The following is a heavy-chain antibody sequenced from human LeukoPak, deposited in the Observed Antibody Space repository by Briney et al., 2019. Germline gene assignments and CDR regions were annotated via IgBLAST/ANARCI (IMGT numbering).Heavy chain of an antibody. CDR3: ARAWYYDSSGYIDY. CDR2: INHSAGT. V-gene: IGHV4-34*01. J-gene: IGHJ4*02. CDR1: GGSFSGYY. Sequence: SETLSLTCAVSGGSFSGYYWSWIRQPPGKGLEWIGEINHSAGTKHNPSLKSRVTISLDTSKNQFSLKLSSVTAADTAVYYCARAWYYDSSGYIDYWGQGTLATVSS. D-gene: IGHD3-22*01.